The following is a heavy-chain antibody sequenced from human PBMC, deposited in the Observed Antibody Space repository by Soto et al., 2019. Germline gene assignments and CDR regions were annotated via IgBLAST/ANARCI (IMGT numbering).Heavy chain of an antibody. J-gene: IGHJ6*02. D-gene: IGHD1-26*01. CDR1: GGTFSSYA. Sequence: QVQLVQSGAEVKKPGSSVKVSCKASGGTFSSYAISWVRQAPGQGLEWMGGIIPIFGTANYAQKFQGRVTITADESTSTAYMELSSLRSEDTAVYSCARVGVRESYTHYYYGMDVWGQGTTVTVSS. CDR2: IIPIFGTA. CDR3: ARVGVRESYTHYYYGMDV. V-gene: IGHV1-69*01.